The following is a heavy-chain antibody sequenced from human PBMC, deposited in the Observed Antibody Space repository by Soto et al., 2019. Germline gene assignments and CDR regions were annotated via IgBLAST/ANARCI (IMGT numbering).Heavy chain of an antibody. D-gene: IGHD2-21*02. CDR3: ARQRTSVVTQAYFDV. J-gene: IGHJ4*02. Sequence: PSETLSLTCTVSGASINSYYWSWIRQPPGEGLEWIAYISYSGTTNYNPSLKSRVTISIDSSKNQLSLKLKSVTAADTALYFCARQRTSVVTQAYFDVWGPGSLVTVS. V-gene: IGHV4-59*08. CDR2: ISYSGTT. CDR1: GASINSYY.